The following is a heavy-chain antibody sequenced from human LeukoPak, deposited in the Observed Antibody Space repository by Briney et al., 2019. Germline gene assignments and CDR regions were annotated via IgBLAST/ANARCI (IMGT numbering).Heavy chain of an antibody. CDR3: ARAPYYDSSGYPTSDFDL. J-gene: IGHJ2*01. CDR2: IYYSGST. V-gene: IGHV4-59*01. D-gene: IGHD3-22*01. CDR1: GGSISSYY. Sequence: SETLSLTCTVSGGSISSYYWSWIRQPPGKGLEWIGYIYYSGSTNYNPSLKSRVTISVDTSKNQFSLKLSSVTAADTAVYYCARAPYYDSSGYPTSDFDLWGRGTLVTVSS.